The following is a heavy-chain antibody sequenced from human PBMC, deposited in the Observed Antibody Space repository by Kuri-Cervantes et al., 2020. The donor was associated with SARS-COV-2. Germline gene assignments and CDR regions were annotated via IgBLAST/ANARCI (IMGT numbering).Heavy chain of an antibody. CDR3: ARWDNWDGVY. D-gene: IGHD1-1*01. Sequence: GSLRLSCTVSGGSISSSSYYWGWIRQPPGKGLEWIGSIYHSGSTYYNPSLKSRVTISVDTSKNQFSLKLSSVTAADTAVYYCARWDNWDGVYWSQGTLVTVSS. V-gene: IGHV4-39*07. CDR1: GGSISSSSYY. CDR2: IYHSGST. J-gene: IGHJ4*02.